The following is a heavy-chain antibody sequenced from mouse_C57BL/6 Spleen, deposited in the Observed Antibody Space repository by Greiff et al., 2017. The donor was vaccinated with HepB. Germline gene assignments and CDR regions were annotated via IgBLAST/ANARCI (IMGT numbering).Heavy chain of an antibody. J-gene: IGHJ2*01. V-gene: IGHV14-4*01. Sequence: EVQLQQSGAELVRPGASVKLSCTASGFNIKDDYMHWVKQRPEQGLEWIGWIDPENGDTEYASKFQGKATITADTSSNTAYLQLSSLTSEDTAVYDCTRSSPYYFDYWGQGTTLTVSS. CDR3: TRSSPYYFDY. CDR2: IDPENGDT. CDR1: GFNIKDDY. D-gene: IGHD1-1*01.